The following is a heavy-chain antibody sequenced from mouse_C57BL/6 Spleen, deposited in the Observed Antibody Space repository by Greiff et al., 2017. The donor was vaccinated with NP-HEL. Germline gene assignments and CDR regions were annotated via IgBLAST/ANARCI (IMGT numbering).Heavy chain of an antibody. CDR3: TRGRTYYYGSGVV. CDR2: IDPETGGT. CDR1: GYTFTDYE. J-gene: IGHJ1*03. Sequence: VQLQQSGAELVRPGASVTLSCKASGYTFTDYEMHWVKQTPVHGLEWIGAIDPETGGTAYNQKFKGKAILTADKSSSTAYMELRSLTSEDSAVYYCTRGRTYYYGSGVVWGTGTTVTVSS. V-gene: IGHV1-15*01. D-gene: IGHD1-1*01.